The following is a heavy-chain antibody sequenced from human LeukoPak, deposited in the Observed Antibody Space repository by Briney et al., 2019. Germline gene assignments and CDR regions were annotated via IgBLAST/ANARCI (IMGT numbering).Heavy chain of an antibody. CDR1: GFTFSSYS. CDR3: ARVCITSCYGGLGDY. CDR2: ISSSSSYI. Sequence: GGSLRLSCAASGFTFSSYSMNWVRQAPGKGLEWVSSISSSSSYIYYADSVKGRFTISRDNAKNSLYLQMNSLRAEDTAVYYCARVCITSCYGGLGDYWGQGTLVTVSS. J-gene: IGHJ4*02. V-gene: IGHV3-21*01. D-gene: IGHD2-2*01.